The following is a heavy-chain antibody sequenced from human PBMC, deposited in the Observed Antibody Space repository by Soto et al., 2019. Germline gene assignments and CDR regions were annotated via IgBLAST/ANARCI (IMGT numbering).Heavy chain of an antibody. CDR3: AKNRLQESVAAAGLDY. Sequence: SLTCSVSNGSISGLYWTWIRQTPGKILEWIGYLHYSGRTDYNPSLTSRATMSVDKSKNQFSLNLKSITAADTALYYCAKNRLQESVAAAGLDYWGQGTQDTVSP. J-gene: IGHJ4*02. CDR1: NGSISGLY. V-gene: IGHV4-59*12. CDR2: LHYSGRT. D-gene: IGHD6-13*01.